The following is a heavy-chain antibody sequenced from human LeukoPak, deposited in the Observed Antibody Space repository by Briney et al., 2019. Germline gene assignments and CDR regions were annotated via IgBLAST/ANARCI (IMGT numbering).Heavy chain of an antibody. CDR2: IYPGDSDT. CDR1: GYSFTSYW. CDR3: ARRQWLVRLLGAFDI. D-gene: IGHD6-19*01. J-gene: IGHJ3*02. Sequence: GESLKISCKGSGYSFTSYWIGWVRQLPGKGLEWMGIIYPGDSDTRYSPSFQGQVTISADKSISTAYLQWSSLKASDTAMYYCARRQWLVRLLGAFDIWGQRTMVTVSS. V-gene: IGHV5-51*01.